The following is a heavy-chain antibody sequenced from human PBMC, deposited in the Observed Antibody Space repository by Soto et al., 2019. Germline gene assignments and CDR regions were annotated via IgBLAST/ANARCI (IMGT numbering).Heavy chain of an antibody. J-gene: IGHJ4*02. CDR1: GYTFTSYD. CDR3: ARGIN. Sequence: QVRLEQSGADVKKPGASVKVSCKASGYTFTSYDINWVRQTTGQGLEWMGWMNPHSGNTGYAQKFQGRRTLTRNTSISTAYLDLSSLRTEDTAIYYCARGINWGQGTLVTVSS. D-gene: IGHD1-20*01. CDR2: MNPHSGNT. V-gene: IGHV1-8*01.